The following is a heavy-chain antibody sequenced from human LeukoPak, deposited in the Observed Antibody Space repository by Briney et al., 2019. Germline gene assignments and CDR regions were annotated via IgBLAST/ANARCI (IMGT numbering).Heavy chain of an antibody. CDR2: LYYSGST. CDR3: ARVYYSSSYDYWYFDL. J-gene: IGHJ2*01. Sequence: PSETLSLTCTVSGVSISSYYWSWIRQPPGRGLEWIGYLYYSGSTNYNPSLKSRVTISVDTSKNQFSLKLSSVTAADTAVYYCARVYYSSSYDYWYFDLWGRGTLVTVSS. CDR1: GVSISSYY. V-gene: IGHV4-59*01. D-gene: IGHD6-13*01.